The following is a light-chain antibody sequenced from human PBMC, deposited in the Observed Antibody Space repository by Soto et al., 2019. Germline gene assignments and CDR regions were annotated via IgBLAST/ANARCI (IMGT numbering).Light chain of an antibody. CDR3: QQYGSSPYT. J-gene: IGKJ2*01. CDR2: DAS. CDR1: QSVSSSY. Sequence: EIVLTQSPGTLSLSPGERATLSCRASQSVSSSYLAWHQQKPGQAPRLLIYDASSRATGIPDRFSGSGSGKDFTLTISRLEPEDFAEYYCQQYGSSPYTFGQGTKLEIK. V-gene: IGKV3-20*01.